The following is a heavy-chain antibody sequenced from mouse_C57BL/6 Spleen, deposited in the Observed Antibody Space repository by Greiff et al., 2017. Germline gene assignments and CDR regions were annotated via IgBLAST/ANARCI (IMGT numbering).Heavy chain of an antibody. J-gene: IGHJ4*01. V-gene: IGHV1-82*01. CDR1: GYAFSSSW. Sequence: QVQLKESGPELVKPGASVKISCKASGYAFSSSWMNWVKQRPGKGLEWIGRIYPGDGDTNYNGKFKGKATLTGDKSSSTAYMQLSSLTSEDSAVYFCARGDGYYDYAMDYWGQGTLVTVSS. CDR3: ARGDGYYDYAMDY. CDR2: IYPGDGDT. D-gene: IGHD1-1*01.